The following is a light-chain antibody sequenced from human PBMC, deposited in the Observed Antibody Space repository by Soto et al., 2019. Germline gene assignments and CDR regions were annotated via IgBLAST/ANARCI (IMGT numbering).Light chain of an antibody. CDR1: QSISSW. J-gene: IGKJ1*01. Sequence: IRMTKYPSTLSASVGDRVTITCRASQSISSWLAWYQQKSGKAPKGLSYDASRVGSGVPSRFSGSGSGTEFTLTITSLQPDDFATYYCQQYNSYSWTLGPGTKVDIK. V-gene: IGKV1-5*01. CDR3: QQYNSYSWT. CDR2: DAS.